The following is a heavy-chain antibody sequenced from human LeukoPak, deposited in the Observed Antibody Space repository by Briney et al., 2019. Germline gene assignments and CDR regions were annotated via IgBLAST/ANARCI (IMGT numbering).Heavy chain of an antibody. CDR3: ASLGSGSSPIIDFDY. CDR1: GYTFTTYY. Sequence: GASVKVSCTASGYTFTTYYMHWVRQAPGQGLEWMGIIDPSDGGTTYAQKFQGRVTMTRDTSTSTVYMELSSLTSEDTAVYYCASLGSGSSPIIDFDYWGQGTLVTVSS. J-gene: IGHJ4*02. V-gene: IGHV1-46*01. CDR2: IDPSDGGT. D-gene: IGHD3-10*01.